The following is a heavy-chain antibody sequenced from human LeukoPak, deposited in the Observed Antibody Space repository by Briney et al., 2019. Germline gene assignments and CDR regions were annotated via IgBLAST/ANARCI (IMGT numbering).Heavy chain of an antibody. Sequence: GESLRLSCAASGYAFSNYYKKWVSRPPARGLEGGSGITGSGGTTYYADSVKGRFTISRDTSKNTLYLQMNSLKTEDTAVYYCISGLPGGYSDDFDDWGQGTLVTVSS. CDR2: ITGSGGTT. V-gene: IGHV3-23*01. CDR3: ISGLPGGYSDDFDD. J-gene: IGHJ4*02. CDR1: GYAFSNYY. D-gene: IGHD5-12*01.